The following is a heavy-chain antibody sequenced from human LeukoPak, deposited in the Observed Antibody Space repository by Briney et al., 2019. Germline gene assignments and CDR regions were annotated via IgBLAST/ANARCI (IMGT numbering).Heavy chain of an antibody. CDR1: GFTFSSYA. V-gene: IGHV3-30*04. CDR2: ISYDGSNK. CDR3: AKVSAVGATTSPSDY. J-gene: IGHJ4*02. D-gene: IGHD1-26*01. Sequence: PGRSLRLSCAASGFTFSSYAMHWVRQAPGKGLEWVAVISYDGSNKYYADSVKGRFTISRDNSKNTLYLQMNSLRAEDTAVYYCAKVSAVGATTSPSDYWGQGTLVTVSS.